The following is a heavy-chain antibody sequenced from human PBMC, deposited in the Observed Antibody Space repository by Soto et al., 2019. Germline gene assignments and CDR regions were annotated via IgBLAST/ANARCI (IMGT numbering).Heavy chain of an antibody. CDR2: VIPMFGTT. J-gene: IGHJ6*02. CDR1: GGTFSTYA. CDR3: AGCPQRVLRATTMPYCYYGLDV. D-gene: IGHD1-26*01. Sequence: SVKVSCKASGGTFSTYAIGWVRQAPGQGLEWMGEVIPMFGTTTYAQTFQGRVTITADESTRTAYMELRSLRYEDTAVYYCAGCPQRVLRATTMPYCYYGLDVWGQGTTVTVSS. V-gene: IGHV1-69*13.